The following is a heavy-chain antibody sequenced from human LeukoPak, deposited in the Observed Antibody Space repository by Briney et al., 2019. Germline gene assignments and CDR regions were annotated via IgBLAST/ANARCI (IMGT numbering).Heavy chain of an antibody. CDR3: ARDGNGMDV. Sequence: GGSLRLSCAASGFTFSSYAMDWVRQAPGKGLEWVAVISYDGSSKYYADSVKGRFTISRDNPKNTLYLQMNSLRAEDTAVYYCARDGNGMDVWGQGTTVTVSS. V-gene: IGHV3-30-3*01. J-gene: IGHJ6*02. CDR2: ISYDGSSK. CDR1: GFTFSSYA. D-gene: IGHD1-26*01.